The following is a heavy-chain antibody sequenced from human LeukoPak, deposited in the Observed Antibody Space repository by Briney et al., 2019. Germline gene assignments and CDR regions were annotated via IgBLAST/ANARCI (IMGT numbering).Heavy chain of an antibody. CDR1: GYTFTSYA. Sequence: ASVKVSWKASGYTFTSYAMHWVRQAPGQRLEWMGWINAGNGNTKYSQKFQGRVTITRDTSASTAYMELSSLRSEDTAVYYCARFDFWSGYYYGMDVWGQGTTVTVSS. D-gene: IGHD3-3*01. CDR2: INAGNGNT. CDR3: ARFDFWSGYYYGMDV. V-gene: IGHV1-3*01. J-gene: IGHJ6*02.